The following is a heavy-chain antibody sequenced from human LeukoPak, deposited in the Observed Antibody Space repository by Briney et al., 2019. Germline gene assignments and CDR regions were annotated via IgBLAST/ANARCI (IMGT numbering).Heavy chain of an antibody. V-gene: IGHV3-30*02. CDR1: GFTFNHFA. CDR3: ARDQGTVTTIRGVDI. J-gene: IGHJ3*02. CDR2: IRYDGSNK. D-gene: IGHD4-17*01. Sequence: PGGSLRLSCAASGFTFNHFAIHWIRQAPGKGLEWVAIIRYDGSNKYYADSVKGRFTISRDNSKNTLYLQMNGLRAEDTAVYYCARDQGTVTTIRGVDIWGQGTMVTVSS.